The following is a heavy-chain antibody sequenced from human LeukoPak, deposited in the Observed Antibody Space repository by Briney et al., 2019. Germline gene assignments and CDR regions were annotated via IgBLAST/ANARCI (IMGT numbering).Heavy chain of an antibody. Sequence: GGYLRLYSAASGFTFYSYSMNWVRPAPGKGLEWVSSISSSSSYIYHADSVKGRFTISRDNAKNSLYLQMNSLRAEDTAVYYCASLTMVRGDGMDVWGQGTTVTVSS. CDR3: ASLTMVRGDGMDV. CDR2: ISSSSSYI. J-gene: IGHJ6*02. D-gene: IGHD3-10*01. CDR1: GFTFYSYS. V-gene: IGHV3-21*01.